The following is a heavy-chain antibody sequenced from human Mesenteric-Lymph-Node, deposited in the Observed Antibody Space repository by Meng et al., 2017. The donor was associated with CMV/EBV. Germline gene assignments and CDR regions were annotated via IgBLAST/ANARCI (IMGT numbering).Heavy chain of an antibody. CDR2: IKSKNAGGSA. CDR3: TTGFGTAEAY. D-gene: IGHD3-10*01. V-gene: IGHV3-15*01. CDR1: GFTFSTTW. Sequence: GESLKISCAASGFTFSTTWMSWVRQAPGKGLDWVGRIKSKNAGGSADHATLVKGRFTISRDDSKDTLYLQMNSLRIEDTAIYYCTTGFGTAEAYWGQGTLVTVSS. J-gene: IGHJ4*02.